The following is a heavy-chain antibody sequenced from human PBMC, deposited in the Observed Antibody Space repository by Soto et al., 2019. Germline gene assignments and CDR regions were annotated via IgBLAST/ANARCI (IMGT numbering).Heavy chain of an antibody. Sequence: EVQLVESGGGLVQPGGSLRLSCAASGFTFSSYWMHWVRQVPGKGLVWVSRIKIDGSITSYADSVRDRFNISRDNAKNNLYPQMNSLRAEDTAVYYCARVRNGDGYFDYWGQGTLVTVSS. CDR3: ARVRNGDGYFDY. V-gene: IGHV3-74*01. CDR1: GFTFSSYW. CDR2: IKIDGSIT. D-gene: IGHD2-8*01. J-gene: IGHJ4*02.